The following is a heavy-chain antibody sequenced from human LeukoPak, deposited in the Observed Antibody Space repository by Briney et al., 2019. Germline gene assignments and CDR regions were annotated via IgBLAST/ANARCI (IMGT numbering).Heavy chain of an antibody. J-gene: IGHJ5*02. CDR1: GFTFSSYW. Sequence: GWSLRLSCAASGFTFSSYWMHWVRQAPGKGPVWVSRVDVHGQGTAYADSVKGRFTISRDNAKNTLSLQMNSLSAEDTAVYYCARSNYDSTTFYYHLDLWGQGTLVTVSS. V-gene: IGHV3-74*01. CDR3: ARSNYDSTTFYYHLDL. CDR2: VDVHGQGT. D-gene: IGHD2/OR15-2a*01.